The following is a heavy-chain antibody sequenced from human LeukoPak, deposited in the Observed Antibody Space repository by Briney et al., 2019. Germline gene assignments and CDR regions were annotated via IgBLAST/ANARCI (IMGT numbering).Heavy chain of an antibody. CDR2: ISGSGGKT. Sequence: PGESLRLSCAASGFTFSGYAMAWVRQAPGKGLEWVSGISGSGGKTYYADSVTGRFTISRDNSKNTLFLQMNSLRAEDTAVYYCAKRDHYDSNTYSPLFESWGQGTLVTVSS. CDR3: AKRDHYDSNTYSPLFES. V-gene: IGHV3-23*01. D-gene: IGHD3-22*01. J-gene: IGHJ4*02. CDR1: GFTFSGYA.